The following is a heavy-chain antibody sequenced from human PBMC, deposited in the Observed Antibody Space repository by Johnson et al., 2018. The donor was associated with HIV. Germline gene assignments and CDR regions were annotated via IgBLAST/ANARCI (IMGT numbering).Heavy chain of an antibody. CDR1: GFTFSSYG. J-gene: IGHJ3*02. D-gene: IGHD6-19*01. V-gene: IGHV3-30*02. Sequence: QMMLVESGGGLVKPGGSLRLSCAASGFTFSSYGMHWVRQAPGKGLEWVAFIRYDGSNKYYADSVKGRFTISRDNSKNTLYLQMNSLRAEDTAVYYCAARIAVADDDAFDIWGQGTMVTVSS. CDR3: AARIAVADDDAFDI. CDR2: IRYDGSNK.